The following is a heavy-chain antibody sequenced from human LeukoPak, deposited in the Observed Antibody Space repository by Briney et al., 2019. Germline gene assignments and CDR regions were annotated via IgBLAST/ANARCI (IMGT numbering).Heavy chain of an antibody. D-gene: IGHD3-10*01. CDR2: IYYSGST. CDR1: GGSISSYY. V-gene: IGHV4-39*07. CDR3: VRLWLGERPPDY. Sequence: SETLSLTCTVSGGSISSYYWGWIRQPPGKGLEWIGSIYYSGSTYYNPSLKSRVTISLDTSKIQFSLKLTSVTAADTAVYYCVRLWLGERPPDYWGQGTLVTVSS. J-gene: IGHJ4*02.